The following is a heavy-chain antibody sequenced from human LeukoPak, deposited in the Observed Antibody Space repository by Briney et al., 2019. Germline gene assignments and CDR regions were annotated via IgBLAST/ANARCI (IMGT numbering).Heavy chain of an antibody. CDR1: GGSISSHY. CDR3: ARLYDSSGYTNWLDP. J-gene: IGHJ5*02. V-gene: IGHV4-59*11. D-gene: IGHD3-22*01. CDR2: IYYSGSS. Sequence: NPPETLSLTCTVSGGSISSHYWSWIRQPPGKGLEWIGYIYYSGSSKYNPSLKSRVTISVDTSKNQFSLKLSSVTAADTAVYYCARLYDSSGYTNWLDPWGQGTLVTVSS.